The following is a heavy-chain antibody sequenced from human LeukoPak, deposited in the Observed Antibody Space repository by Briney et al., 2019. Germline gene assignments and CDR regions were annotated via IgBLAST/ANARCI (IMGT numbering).Heavy chain of an antibody. J-gene: IGHJ4*02. D-gene: IGHD6-6*01. CDR1: GFALSSYA. V-gene: IGHV3-23*01. CDR3: AKAGDSSSSPLFLD. CDR2: TSSSDAGT. Sequence: GGSLRLSCAASGFALSSYAMSWVRQAPGKGLEWVSATSSSDAGTYHAESVRGRFTISRDNSKNTLYLQMNSLRADDAAVYYCAKAGDSSSSPLFLDWGQGTLVTVS.